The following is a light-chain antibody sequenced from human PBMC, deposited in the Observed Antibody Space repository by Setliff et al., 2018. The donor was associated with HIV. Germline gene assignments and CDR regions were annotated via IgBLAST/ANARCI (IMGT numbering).Light chain of an antibody. CDR3: SSYTGSSTL. CDR2: DVS. CDR1: SSDVGGYNY. Sequence: QSALAQPASVSGSPGRSITISCTGTSSDVGGYNYVSWYQQHPGKAPKLMIHDVSNRPSGVSNRFSGSKSGNTASLTISGLQAEDEADYYCSSYTGSSTLFGGGTKVTVL. V-gene: IGLV2-14*01. J-gene: IGLJ2*01.